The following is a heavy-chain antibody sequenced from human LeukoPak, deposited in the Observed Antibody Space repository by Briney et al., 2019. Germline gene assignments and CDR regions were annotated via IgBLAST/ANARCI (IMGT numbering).Heavy chain of an antibody. D-gene: IGHD4-17*01. V-gene: IGHV3-21*01. Sequence: GGSLRLSCAASGFTFNNYWMHWVRQAPGKGLEWVSSISSSSSYIYYADSVKGRFTISRDNAKNSLYLQMNSLRAEDTAVYYCARGGDYGDYYLDYWGQGTLVTVSS. J-gene: IGHJ4*02. CDR2: ISSSSSYI. CDR3: ARGGDYGDYYLDY. CDR1: GFTFNNYW.